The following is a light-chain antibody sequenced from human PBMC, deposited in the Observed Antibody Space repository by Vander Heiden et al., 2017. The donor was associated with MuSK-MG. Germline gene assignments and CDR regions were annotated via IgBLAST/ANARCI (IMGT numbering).Light chain of an antibody. CDR3: QSYDSSLTVWV. Sequence: QSVLTQPPSVSGAPGQRVTISCTGSSSNIGAGYDVHWYQQLPGTAPKLLIYGNSNRPSGVPDRFSGSKPGTSASLAITGLQAEDDADYYCQSYDSSLTVWVFGGGTKLTVL. CDR1: SSNIGAGYD. CDR2: GNS. V-gene: IGLV1-40*01. J-gene: IGLJ3*02.